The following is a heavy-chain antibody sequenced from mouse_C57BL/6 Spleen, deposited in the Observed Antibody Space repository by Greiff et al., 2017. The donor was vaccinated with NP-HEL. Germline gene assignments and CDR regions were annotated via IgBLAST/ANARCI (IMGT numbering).Heavy chain of an antibody. Sequence: QVQLKQSGAELAKPGASVKLSCKASGYTFTSYWMHWVKQRPGQGLEWIGYINPSSGYTKYNQKFKDKATLTADKSSSTAYMQLSSLTYEDSAVYYCARYYDGYYRYFDVWGTGTTVTVSS. D-gene: IGHD2-3*01. CDR2: INPSSGYT. CDR1: GYTFTSYW. J-gene: IGHJ1*03. CDR3: ARYYDGYYRYFDV. V-gene: IGHV1-7*01.